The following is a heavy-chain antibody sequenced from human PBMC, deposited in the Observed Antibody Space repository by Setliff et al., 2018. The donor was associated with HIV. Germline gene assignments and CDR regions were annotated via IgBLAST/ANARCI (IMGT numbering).Heavy chain of an antibody. J-gene: IGHJ4*02. CDR3: ARVSSVIELQGGDYFDS. D-gene: IGHD1-7*01. Sequence: ASVKVSCKASGYTFTSYGVSWVRQAPGQGLEWMGWISAYNRNVNYSQKVQGRVTMTTDTSTSTAYMELKNLKSDDTAVYYCARVSSVIELQGGDYFDSWGQGLLVTVSS. V-gene: IGHV1-18*01. CDR2: ISAYNRNV. CDR1: GYTFTSYG.